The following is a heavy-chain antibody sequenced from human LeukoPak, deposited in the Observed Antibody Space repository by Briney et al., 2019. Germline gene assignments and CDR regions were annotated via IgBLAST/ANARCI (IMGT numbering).Heavy chain of an antibody. Sequence: GGSLRLSCEASGFIFSNYGMHWVRQAPGKGLEWVALIWYDGQTKFYEDSVKGRFTVSRDNSGNTLFLHMTSLRVEDTAVYYCAREWGRIAVAGGPGYWGQGALVTVSS. J-gene: IGHJ4*02. D-gene: IGHD6-19*01. V-gene: IGHV3-33*01. CDR2: IWYDGQTK. CDR3: AREWGRIAVAGGPGY. CDR1: GFIFSNYG.